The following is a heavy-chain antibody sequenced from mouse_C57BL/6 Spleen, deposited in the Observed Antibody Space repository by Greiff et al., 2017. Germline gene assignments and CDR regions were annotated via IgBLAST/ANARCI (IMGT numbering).Heavy chain of an antibody. Sequence: QVHVKQPGAELVMPGASVKLSCKASGYTFTSYWMHWVKQRPGQGLEWIGEIDPSDSYTNYNQKFKGKSTLTVDKSSSTAYMQLSSLTSEDSAVYYCARRGDYDWYFDVWGTGTTVTVSS. J-gene: IGHJ1*03. V-gene: IGHV1-69*01. D-gene: IGHD2-4*01. CDR3: ARRGDYDWYFDV. CDR1: GYTFTSYW. CDR2: IDPSDSYT.